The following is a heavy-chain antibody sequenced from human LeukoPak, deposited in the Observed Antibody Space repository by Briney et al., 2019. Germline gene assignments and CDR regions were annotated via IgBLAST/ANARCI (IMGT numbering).Heavy chain of an antibody. CDR3: ARDLGYDSSGYYGGWLNY. J-gene: IGHJ4*02. D-gene: IGHD3-22*01. CDR1: GYTFTSYG. V-gene: IGHV1-2*02. CDR2: INPNSGGT. Sequence: ASVKVSCKASGYTFTSYGISWVRQAPGQGLEWMGWINPNSGGTNYAQKFQGRVTMTRDTSISTAYMELSRLRSDDTAVYYCARDLGYDSSGYYGGWLNYWGQGTLVTVSS.